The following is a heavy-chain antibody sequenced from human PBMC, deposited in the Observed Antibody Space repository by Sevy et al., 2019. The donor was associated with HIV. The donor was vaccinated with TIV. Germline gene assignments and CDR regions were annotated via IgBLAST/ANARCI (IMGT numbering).Heavy chain of an antibody. CDR1: GFTFGDYA. Sequence: GGSLRLSCTASGFTFGDYAMSWFRQAPGKGLEWVGFIRSKAYGGTTEYAASVKGRFTISSDDSKSIAYLQMNSLKTEDTAVYYCTRGGADYYDSSDLNDYWGQGTLVTVSS. CDR3: TRGGADYYDSSDLNDY. CDR2: IRSKAYGGTT. J-gene: IGHJ4*02. D-gene: IGHD3-22*01. V-gene: IGHV3-49*03.